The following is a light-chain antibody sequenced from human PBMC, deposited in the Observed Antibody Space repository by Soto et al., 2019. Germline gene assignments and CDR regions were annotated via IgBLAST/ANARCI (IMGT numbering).Light chain of an antibody. CDR3: SSYAGNNNLVV. CDR2: DVS. V-gene: IGLV2-8*01. CDR1: SSDVGGYNY. Sequence: QSALTQPPSASGSPGQSVTISCTGTSSDVGGYNYVSWYQQHPGKAPKLMIYDVSKRPSGVADRFSGSKSDNTASLTVSGLQAEDEADYYCSSYAGNNNLVVFGGGTKLTVL. J-gene: IGLJ2*01.